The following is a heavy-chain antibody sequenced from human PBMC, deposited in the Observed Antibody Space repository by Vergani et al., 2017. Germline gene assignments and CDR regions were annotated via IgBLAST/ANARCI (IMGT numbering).Heavy chain of an antibody. CDR2: IYYSGST. CDR1: GGFIRSSSYY. D-gene: IGHD3-22*01. Sequence: QLQLQESGPGLVKPSETLSLTCTASGGFIRSSSYYWGWIRQPPGKGLELIGSIYYSGSTYYNPSLKSRITISVDTSKNPFSLKLSSVTAADTAVYYCARQGAYYDSSGGGYWGQGTLVTVSS. J-gene: IGHJ4*02. CDR3: ARQGAYYDSSGGGY. V-gene: IGHV4-39*07.